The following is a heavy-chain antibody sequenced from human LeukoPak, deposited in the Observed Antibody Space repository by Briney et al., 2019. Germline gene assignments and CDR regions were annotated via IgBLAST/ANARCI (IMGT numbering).Heavy chain of an antibody. CDR1: GGSISDYY. V-gene: IGHV4-59*01. Sequence: SETLSLTCTVSGGSISDYYWSWVRQSPGKGLEGIGYIYYNGSTNYNPSLTSRGTISVDKSKNPFSLQVTPVTAADTAIYFCARKSGPFDYWGQGTLVPVSP. J-gene: IGHJ4*02. CDR3: ARKSGPFDY. D-gene: IGHD6-25*01. CDR2: IYYNGST.